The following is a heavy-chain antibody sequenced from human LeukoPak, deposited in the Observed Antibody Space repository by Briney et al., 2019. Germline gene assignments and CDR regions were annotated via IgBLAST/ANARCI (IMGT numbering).Heavy chain of an antibody. CDR1: GFTFGSYS. J-gene: IGHJ4*02. V-gene: IGHV3-48*01. CDR2: ISSSSSTI. Sequence: GGSLRLSCAASGFTFGSYSMNWVRQAPGKGLEWVSYISSSSSTIYYADSVKGRFTISRDNAKNSLYLQMNSLRAEDTAVYYCAREDIVVVPAAPSYYFDYWGQGTLVTVSS. D-gene: IGHD2-2*01. CDR3: AREDIVVVPAAPSYYFDY.